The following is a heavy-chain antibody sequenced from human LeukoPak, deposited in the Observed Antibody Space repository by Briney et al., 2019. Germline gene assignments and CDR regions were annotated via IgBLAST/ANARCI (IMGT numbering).Heavy chain of an antibody. J-gene: IGHJ6*02. D-gene: IGHD3-10*01. CDR2: ISGSGSST. Sequence: GGSLRLSCVASGFAFSSYAMNWVRQAPGKGLEWVSAISGSGSSTYYADSVKGRFTISRDNSKNTLYLQMNSLRAEDTAVYYCAREGSLSYYGMDVWGQGTTVTVSS. CDR3: AREGSLSYYGMDV. V-gene: IGHV3-23*01. CDR1: GFAFSSYA.